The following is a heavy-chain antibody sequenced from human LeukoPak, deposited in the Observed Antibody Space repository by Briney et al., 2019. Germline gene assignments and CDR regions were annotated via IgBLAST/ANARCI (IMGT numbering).Heavy chain of an antibody. CDR3: ATEYGDRGVFDAFDI. J-gene: IGHJ3*02. V-gene: IGHV1-2*02. CDR1: GYTFIGYY. CDR2: INTNSGDA. Sequence: ASVKVSCKASGYTFIGYYMHWVRQAPGQGLGWMGWINTNSGDANYAQKFQGRVTMTRDTSTDTAYMELSSLRSEDTAVYYCATEYGDRGVFDAFDIWGQGTMVTVSS. D-gene: IGHD3-10*01.